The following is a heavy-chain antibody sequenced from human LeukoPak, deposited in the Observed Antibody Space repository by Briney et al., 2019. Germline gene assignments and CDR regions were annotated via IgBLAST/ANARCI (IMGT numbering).Heavy chain of an antibody. CDR2: INPNSVGT. CDR3: ARVRPGYCSGGSCGNWFDP. D-gene: IGHD2-15*01. J-gene: IGHJ5*02. CDR1: GYTFTGYY. V-gene: IGHV1-2*02. Sequence: ASVKVSCKASGYTFTGYYMHWVRQAPGQGLEWMGWINPNSVGTNYAQKFQGSVTMTRDTSISTEYMELSRLRSDDTAVYYCARVRPGYCSGGSCGNWFDPWGQGTLVTVSS.